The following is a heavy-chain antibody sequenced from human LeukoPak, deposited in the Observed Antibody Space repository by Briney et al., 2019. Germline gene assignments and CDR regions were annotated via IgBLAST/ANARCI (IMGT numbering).Heavy chain of an antibody. D-gene: IGHD5-12*01. V-gene: IGHV4-34*01. J-gene: IGHJ4*02. Sequence: SETLSLTCAVYGGSFSGYYWSWIRQPPGKGLEWIGEINHSGSTNYNPSLKSRVTISVDTSKNQFSLKLSSVTAAETAVNYCARHIAFSYYFDYWGQGTLVTVSS. CDR3: ARHIAFSYYFDY. CDR1: GGSFSGYY. CDR2: INHSGST.